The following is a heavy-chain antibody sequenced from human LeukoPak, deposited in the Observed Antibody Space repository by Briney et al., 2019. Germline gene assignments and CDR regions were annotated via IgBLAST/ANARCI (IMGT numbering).Heavy chain of an antibody. CDR2: IYPGDSDT. D-gene: IGHD1-14*01. CDR3: ARRGRPLNLMDSYSMDV. V-gene: IGHV5-51*01. CDR1: GYSFTTHW. J-gene: IGHJ6*03. Sequence: GESLRISCKASGYSFTTHWIGWVRQMPGIGLEWMGIIYPGDSDTRYSPSFQGQVTISADKSISTAYLQWSSLKASDTAMYYCARRGRPLNLMDSYSMDVGGKGTTVIVS.